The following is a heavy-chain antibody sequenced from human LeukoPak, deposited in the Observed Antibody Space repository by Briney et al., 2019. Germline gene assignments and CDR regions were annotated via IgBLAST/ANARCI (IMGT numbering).Heavy chain of an antibody. CDR2: IYHSGST. CDR3: ARDAMVEDYCMDV. V-gene: IGHV4-30-2*01. D-gene: IGHD5-18*01. Sequence: SQTLSLTCAVSGGSISSGGYYWSWIRQPPGKGLEWIGYIYHSGSTYYNPSLKSRVTISVDRSKNQFSLKLSSVTAADTAVYYCARDAMVEDYCMDVWGQGTTVTVSS. CDR1: GGSISSGGYY. J-gene: IGHJ6*02.